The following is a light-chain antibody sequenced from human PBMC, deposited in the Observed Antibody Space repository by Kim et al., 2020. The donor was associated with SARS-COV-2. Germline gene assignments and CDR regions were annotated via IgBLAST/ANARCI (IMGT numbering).Light chain of an antibody. CDR2: AAS. CDR3: QQCKDSPLT. Sequence: DIQMTQSPSSLSASVGDRVTITCRASQGISNYLAWYQQKPGKAPKLLIYAASALRSGVPSRFSGSGSGTDFTLTITSLQPEDVAVYYCQQCKDSPLTFGPGTKVDIK. V-gene: IGKV1-27*01. J-gene: IGKJ1*01. CDR1: QGISNY.